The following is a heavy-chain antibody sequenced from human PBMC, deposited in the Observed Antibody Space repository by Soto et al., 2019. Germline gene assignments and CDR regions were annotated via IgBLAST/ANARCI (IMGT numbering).Heavy chain of an antibody. V-gene: IGHV1-69*01. Sequence: QVQLVQSGAEVKKPGSSVKVSCKASGGAFSSYAISWVRQAPGQGLEWMGGNLPLFNISNYAQKFQGRVPITADEPTSTAYMDLRSLTSEDTAVYYCAGRRLAYGPSYFDRRGRATLITVSS. CDR2: NLPLFNIS. CDR3: AGRRLAYGPSYFDR. D-gene: IGHD3-10*01. J-gene: IGHJ2*01. CDR1: GGAFSSYA.